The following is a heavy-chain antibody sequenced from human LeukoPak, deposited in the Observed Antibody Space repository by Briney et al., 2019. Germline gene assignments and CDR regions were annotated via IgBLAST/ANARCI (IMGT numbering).Heavy chain of an antibody. CDR3: ARIRQDPGLAARRYYFDY. Sequence: AASVKVSCKASGYTFTTYGFSWVRQAPGQGLEWMGWISAYNGDTNYAQNLQGRVTMTTDTSTNTAYMELRSLRSDDTAVYYCARIRQDPGLAARRYYFDYWGQGTLVTVSS. D-gene: IGHD6-6*01. J-gene: IGHJ4*02. V-gene: IGHV1-18*01. CDR1: GYTFTTYG. CDR2: ISAYNGDT.